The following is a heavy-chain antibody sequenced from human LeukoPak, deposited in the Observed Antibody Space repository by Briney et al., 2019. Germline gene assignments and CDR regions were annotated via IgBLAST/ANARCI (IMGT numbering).Heavy chain of an antibody. CDR1: GLTFSDAW. CDR3: TTDGKYSNEGQLWSDP. CDR2: IKSKSYGETA. J-gene: IGHJ5*02. V-gene: IGHV3-15*01. D-gene: IGHD1-26*01. Sequence: GGSLRLSCAASGLTFSDAWMTWVRQAPGKGLEWIGRIKSKSYGETADYAAPMKGRFTISRDDSKNTLHLEIDSLKSEDTAVYYCTTDGKYSNEGQLWSDPWGQGTLVTVSS.